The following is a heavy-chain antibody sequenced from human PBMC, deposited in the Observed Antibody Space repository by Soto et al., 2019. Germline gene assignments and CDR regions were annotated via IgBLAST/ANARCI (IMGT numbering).Heavy chain of an antibody. V-gene: IGHV1-3*01. D-gene: IGHD6-25*01. CDR1: GYSFTNYA. J-gene: IGHJ4*02. CDR2: INGGNGNT. Sequence: QVQLVQSGAEVKRPGASVKVSCKASGYSFTNYAFHWVRQAPGQGLEWMSWINGGNGNTKYSQNFQDRVTITRDTSASTAYVELSSLTSEDTAVYYCATIAAAGAPDYWGQGTLVTVSS. CDR3: ATIAAAGAPDY.